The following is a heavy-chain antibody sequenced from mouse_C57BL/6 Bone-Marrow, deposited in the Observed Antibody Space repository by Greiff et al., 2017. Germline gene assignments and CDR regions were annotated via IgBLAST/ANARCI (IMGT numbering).Heavy chain of an antibody. J-gene: IGHJ3*01. V-gene: IGHV6-6*01. D-gene: IGHD3-3*01. CDR3: TGWERVWFAY. CDR2: IRHRANNHAT. Sequence: DVQLVESGGGLAQPGGSMKLSCAASGFTFSDAWMDWVRQSPEKGLEWVALIRHRANNHATYYAESVKGRFTISRDDYKSIVYLQMNSLSAEVTGIYDRTGWERVWFAYWGKGTLVTVSA. CDR1: GFTFSDAW.